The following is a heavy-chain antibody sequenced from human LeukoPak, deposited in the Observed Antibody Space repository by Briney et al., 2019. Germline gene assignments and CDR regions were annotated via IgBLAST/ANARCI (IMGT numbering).Heavy chain of an antibody. J-gene: IGHJ1*01. V-gene: IGHV3-74*01. CDR1: GFTFSTYW. CDR3: ARGGGRHVEH. Sequence: GGSLRLSCAASGFTFSTYWMHWVRQAPGTGLVWVSRINSDGSSTTYADSVKGRFTISRDNAKNSLYLQMNSLRVEDTAVYYCARGGGRHVEHWGQGTLVTVSS. D-gene: IGHD3-16*01. CDR2: INSDGSST.